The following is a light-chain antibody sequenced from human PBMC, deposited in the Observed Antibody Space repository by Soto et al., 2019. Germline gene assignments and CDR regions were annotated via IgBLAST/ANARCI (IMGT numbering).Light chain of an antibody. J-gene: IGKJ1*01. Sequence: DIQMTQSPSTLSASVGDRVTITCRASQSISDWLAWFQLKPGKAPKLLIYDASSLESGVPSRFSGSGSGTELTLTISSLQPDDFATYYCQQYNNYSTFGQGTKVDIK. CDR2: DAS. CDR1: QSISDW. V-gene: IGKV1-5*01. CDR3: QQYNNYST.